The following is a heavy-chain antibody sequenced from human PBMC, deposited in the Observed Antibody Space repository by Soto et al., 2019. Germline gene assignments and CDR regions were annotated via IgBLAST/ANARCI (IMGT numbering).Heavy chain of an antibody. CDR3: APGVIWIGYFTVDS. J-gene: IGHJ4*02. Sequence: QVLLVQSGAEVKKPGSSVKISCKASGGSFGNSAINWVRQTPGQGLEWLGGFIPVYRTLNYAQKFQGRVTITADASTGTAYMTLSSLASNDTAFYYCAPGVIWIGYFTVDSWGQGTRVTVSS. D-gene: IGHD3-3*01. CDR2: FIPVYRTL. CDR1: GGSFGNSA. V-gene: IGHV1-69*01.